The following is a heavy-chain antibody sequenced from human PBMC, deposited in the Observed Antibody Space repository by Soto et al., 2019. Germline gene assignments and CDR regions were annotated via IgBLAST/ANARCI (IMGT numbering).Heavy chain of an antibody. Sequence: GGSLRLSCAASGFTFSSYGMHWVRQAPGKGLEWVAVISYDGSNKYYADSVKGRFTISRDNSKNTLYLQMNSLRAEDTAVYYCAREAFLLAYYYGMDVWGQGTTVTVSS. V-gene: IGHV3-30*03. CDR3: AREAFLLAYYYGMDV. CDR2: ISYDGSNK. J-gene: IGHJ6*02. CDR1: GFTFSSYG.